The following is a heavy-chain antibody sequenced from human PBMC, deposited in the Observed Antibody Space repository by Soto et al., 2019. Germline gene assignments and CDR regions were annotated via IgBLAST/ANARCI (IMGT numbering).Heavy chain of an antibody. CDR3: ARGLLWFGELWCDY. V-gene: IGHV4-34*01. J-gene: IGHJ4*02. D-gene: IGHD3-10*01. Sequence: QVQLQQWGAGLLKPSETLSLTCAVYGGSFSGYYWSWIRQPPGKGLEWIGEINHSGSTNYNPSLKSRVTISVDTSKHQFALKLSSVTAADTAVYYCARGLLWFGELWCDYWGQGTLVTVSS. CDR2: INHSGST. CDR1: GGSFSGYY.